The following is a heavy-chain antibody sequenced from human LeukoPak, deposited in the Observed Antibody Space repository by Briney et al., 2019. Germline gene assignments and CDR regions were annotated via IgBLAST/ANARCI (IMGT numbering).Heavy chain of an antibody. CDR3: ARLSYYYDSSGYYFGDRYYFDY. CDR2: IYPGDSDT. Sequence: GESLKISCKGSGYSFTSYWIGWVRQMPGKGLEWMGIIYPGDSDTRYSPSFQGQVTISADKSICTAYLQWSSLKASDTAMYYCARLSYYYDSSGYYFGDRYYFDYWGQGTLVTVSS. D-gene: IGHD3-22*01. J-gene: IGHJ4*02. V-gene: IGHV5-51*01. CDR1: GYSFTSYW.